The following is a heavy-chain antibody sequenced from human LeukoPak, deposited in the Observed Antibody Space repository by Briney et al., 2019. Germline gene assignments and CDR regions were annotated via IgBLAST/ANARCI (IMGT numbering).Heavy chain of an antibody. V-gene: IGHV4-4*09. CDR1: GGSISSYY. J-gene: IGHJ3*02. CDR3: ARILAYCGGDCHDAFDI. CDR2: ICTSGST. D-gene: IGHD2-21*02. Sequence: SETLSLTCTVSGGSISSYYWSWIRQPPGKGLEWIGYICTSGSTNYNPSLKSRVTISVDTSKNQFSLKLSSVTAADTAVYYCARILAYCGGDCHDAFDIWGQGTMVTVSS.